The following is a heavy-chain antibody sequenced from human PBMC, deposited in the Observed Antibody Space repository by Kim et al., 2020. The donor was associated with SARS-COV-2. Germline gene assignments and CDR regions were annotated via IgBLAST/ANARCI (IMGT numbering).Heavy chain of an antibody. Sequence: GESLKISCKGSGYSFTTYWIGWVRQMPGKGLEWMGIIYPGDSDTRYSPSFQGQVTLSADKSISTAYLHWSSLKASDTAMYYCARANSSSWTEYFQHWGQGTLVTVSS. V-gene: IGHV5-51*01. J-gene: IGHJ1*01. D-gene: IGHD6-13*01. CDR1: GYSFTTYW. CDR3: ARANSSSWTEYFQH. CDR2: IYPGDSDT.